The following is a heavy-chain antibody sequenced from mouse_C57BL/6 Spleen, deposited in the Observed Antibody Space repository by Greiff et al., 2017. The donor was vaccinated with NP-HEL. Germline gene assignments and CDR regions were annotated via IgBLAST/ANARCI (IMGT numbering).Heavy chain of an antibody. Sequence: QLQQPGAELVMPGASVKLSCKASGYTFTSYWMHWVKQRPGQGLEWIGEIDPSDSYTNYNQKFKGKSTLTVDKSSSTAYMQLSSLTSEDSAVYYCALYASKGYFDVWGTGTTVTVSS. CDR3: ALYASKGYFDV. J-gene: IGHJ1*03. CDR1: GYTFTSYW. V-gene: IGHV1-69*01. D-gene: IGHD1-1*01. CDR2: IDPSDSYT.